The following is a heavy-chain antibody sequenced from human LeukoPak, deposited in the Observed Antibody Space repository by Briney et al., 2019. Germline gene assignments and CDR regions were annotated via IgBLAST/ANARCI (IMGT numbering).Heavy chain of an antibody. Sequence: PSETLSLTCTVSGGSISSYSWSWIRQPAGKGLEWIGRIYTSGSINYNPSLKSRVTMSVDASKNQFSLKLSSVTASDTAVYYCARDKTGTTGWGWFDPWGQGTLVTVSS. CDR2: IYTSGSI. CDR3: ARDKTGTTGWGWFDP. V-gene: IGHV4-4*07. D-gene: IGHD1-7*01. J-gene: IGHJ5*02. CDR1: GGSISSYS.